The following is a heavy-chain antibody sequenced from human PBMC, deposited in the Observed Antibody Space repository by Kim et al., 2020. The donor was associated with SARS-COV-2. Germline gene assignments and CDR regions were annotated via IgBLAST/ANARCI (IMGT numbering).Heavy chain of an antibody. Sequence: GGSLRLSCAASGFTFSSYALSWVRQAPGKGLEWVSAISGSGGSTYYADSVKGRFTISRDNSKNTLYLQMNSLRAEDTAVYYCAKDVEYCGGDCSPYYYYGMDVCGQGTTVTVSS. CDR3: AKDVEYCGGDCSPYYYYGMDV. CDR1: GFTFSSYA. V-gene: IGHV3-23*01. J-gene: IGHJ6*02. D-gene: IGHD2-21*02. CDR2: ISGSGGST.